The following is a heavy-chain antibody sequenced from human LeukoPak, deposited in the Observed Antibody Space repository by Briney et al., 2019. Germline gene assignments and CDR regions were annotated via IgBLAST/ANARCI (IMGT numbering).Heavy chain of an antibody. J-gene: IGHJ4*02. V-gene: IGHV4-61*02. CDR3: ARLGYCSSTSCYLFDY. D-gene: IGHD2-2*01. CDR2: IYTSGST. CDR1: GSSISSGSYY. Sequence: SETLSLTCTVSGSSISSGSYYWSWIRQPAGKGLEWIGRIYTSGSTNYNPSLKSRVTISVDTSKNQFSLKLSSVTAADTAVYYCARLGYCSSTSCYLFDYWGQGTLVTVSS.